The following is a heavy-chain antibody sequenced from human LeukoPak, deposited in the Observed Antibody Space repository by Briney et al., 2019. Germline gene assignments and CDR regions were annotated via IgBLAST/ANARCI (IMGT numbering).Heavy chain of an antibody. V-gene: IGHV3-21*01. CDR2: ISSSSSYI. D-gene: IGHD3-22*01. J-gene: IGHJ4*02. CDR3: ARDASHDSSGYYYDY. Sequence: GGSLRLSCAASGFTVSSSYMSWVRQAPGKGLEWVSSISSSSSYIYYADSVKGRFTISRDNAKNSLYLQMNSLRAEDTAVYYCARDASHDSSGYYYDYWGQGTLVTVSS. CDR1: GFTVSSSY.